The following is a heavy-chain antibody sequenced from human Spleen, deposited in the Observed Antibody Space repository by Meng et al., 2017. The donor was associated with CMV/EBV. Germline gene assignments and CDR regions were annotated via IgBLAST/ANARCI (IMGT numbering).Heavy chain of an antibody. CDR3: AKALKVGGATPRFDY. CDR1: EFTFSGYA. Sequence: SEFTFSGYAMSWVRQAPGKGLEWVSCISGSGDNTYYPDSVEGRFTISRDNSMNTLYLQMNSLRAEDTAVYYCAKALKVGGATPRFDYWGRGTLVTVSS. J-gene: IGHJ4*02. D-gene: IGHD1-26*01. CDR2: ISGSGDNT. V-gene: IGHV3-23*01.